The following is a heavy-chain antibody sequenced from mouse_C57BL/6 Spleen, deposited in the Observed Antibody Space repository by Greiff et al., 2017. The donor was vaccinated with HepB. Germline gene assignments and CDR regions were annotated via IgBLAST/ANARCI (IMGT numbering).Heavy chain of an antibody. Sequence: EVMLVESGGGLVKPGGSLKLSCAASGFTFSDYGMHWVRQAAEKGLEWVAYISSGSSTIYYADTVKGRFTISRDNAKNTLFLQMTSLRSEDTAMYYCARTTTVVATDYAMDYWGQGTSVTVSS. CDR1: GFTFSDYG. CDR2: ISSGSSTI. CDR3: ARTTTVVATDYAMDY. J-gene: IGHJ4*01. D-gene: IGHD1-1*01. V-gene: IGHV5-17*01.